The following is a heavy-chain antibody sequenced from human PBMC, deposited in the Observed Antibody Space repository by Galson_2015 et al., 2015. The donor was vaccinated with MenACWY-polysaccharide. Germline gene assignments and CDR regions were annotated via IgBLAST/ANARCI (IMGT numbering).Heavy chain of an antibody. V-gene: IGHV4-39*07. CDR2: VDYSGNS. D-gene: IGHD5-18*01. CDR1: GGSIRRTSHY. CDR3: VRAGRTDRGVVGYGWGLDY. J-gene: IGHJ4*02. Sequence: SETLSLTCTVSGGSIRRTSHYWGWIRQPPGKGLEWTGTVDYSGNSYYNASLKSRITISIDTSRTQFSLKLTPVTAADTAVYYCVRAGRTDRGVVGYGWGLDYWGQGILVTVSS.